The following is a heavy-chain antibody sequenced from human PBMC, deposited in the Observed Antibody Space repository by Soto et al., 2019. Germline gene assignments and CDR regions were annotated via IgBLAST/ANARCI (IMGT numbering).Heavy chain of an antibody. CDR3: ARVRIAVAGTDDYYYGMDV. CDR2: TYYRSKWYN. V-gene: IGHV6-1*01. Sequence: SQTLSLTCAISGDSVSSNSAAWNWIRQSPSRGLEWLGRTYYRSKWYNDYAVSVKSRITINPDTSKNQFSLQLNSVTPEDTAVYYCARVRIAVAGTDDYYYGMDVWGQGTTVTVSS. D-gene: IGHD6-19*01. CDR1: GDSVSSNSAA. J-gene: IGHJ6*02.